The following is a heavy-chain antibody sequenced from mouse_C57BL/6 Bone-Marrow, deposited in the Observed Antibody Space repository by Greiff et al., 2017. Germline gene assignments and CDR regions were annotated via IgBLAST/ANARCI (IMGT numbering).Heavy chain of an antibody. CDR1: GFTFSDYY. D-gene: IGHD1-1*01. J-gene: IGHJ1*03. CDR2: INYDGSST. V-gene: IGHV5-16*01. Sequence: DVKLVESEGGLVQPGSSMKLSCTASGFTFSDYYMAWVRQVPEKGLEWVANINYDGSSTYYLDSLKSRFIISRDNAKNILYLQMSSLKSEDTATYYCARGTYGSNNGYFDVWGTGTTVTVSS. CDR3: ARGTYGSNNGYFDV.